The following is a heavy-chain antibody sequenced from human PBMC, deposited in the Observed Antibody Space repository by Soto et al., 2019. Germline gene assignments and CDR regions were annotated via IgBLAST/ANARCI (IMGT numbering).Heavy chain of an antibody. CDR2: IYYSGSI. CDR3: ARFIAAAFDI. V-gene: IGHV4-59*01. Sequence: PSETLSLTCTVSGGSISSSYWSWIRQPPGKGLEWIGYIYYSGSINYNPSLKSRVTISIDTSKNQFSLRLSSVTAADTAVYYCARFIAAAFDIWGQGTMVTVS. CDR1: GGSISSSY. J-gene: IGHJ3*02.